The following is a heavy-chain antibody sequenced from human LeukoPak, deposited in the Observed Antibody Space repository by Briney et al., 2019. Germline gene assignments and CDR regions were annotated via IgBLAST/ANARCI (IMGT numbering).Heavy chain of an antibody. CDR2: ITTSSSYI. J-gene: IGHJ5*02. CDR3: ATDLIHYYASGAKT. Sequence: GSLRLSCAASGFSFSSYSMNWVRQAPGKGLEWVSSITTSSSYIYYADSVKGRFTISRDNAKNSLFLQMNSLRAEDTAVYYCATDLIHYYASGAKTWGQGTLVTVSS. D-gene: IGHD3-10*01. CDR1: GFSFSSYS. V-gene: IGHV3-21*01.